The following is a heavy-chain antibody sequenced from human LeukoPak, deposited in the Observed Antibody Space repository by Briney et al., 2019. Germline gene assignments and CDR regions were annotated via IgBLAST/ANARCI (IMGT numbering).Heavy chain of an antibody. Sequence: MPSETLSLTCTVSGGSVSSSNYYWGWIRQPPGKGLEWIGSTYYRGSTEYNPSLKSRVTTSVDTSKNQFSLKLSSVTAADTAVYYCVRQGGYSHGSVLGHWGQGTLVTVSS. CDR2: TYYRGST. J-gene: IGHJ4*02. CDR1: GGSVSSSNYY. CDR3: VRQGGYSHGSVLGH. D-gene: IGHD5-18*01. V-gene: IGHV4-39*01.